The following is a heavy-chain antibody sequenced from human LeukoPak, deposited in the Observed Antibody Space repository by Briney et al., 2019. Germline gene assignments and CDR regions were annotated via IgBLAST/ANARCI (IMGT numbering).Heavy chain of an antibody. CDR2: IYTSGST. V-gene: IGHV4-4*07. J-gene: IGHJ4*02. Sequence: SETLSLTCTVSGNSISSYYWSWIRQPAGKGLEWIGRIYTSGSTNYNPSLKSGVTMSVDTSKNQFSLNLSSVTAADTAFYYCARATTGLARYFDYWGQGTLVTVSS. CDR1: GNSISSYY. CDR3: ARATTGLARYFDY. D-gene: IGHD4-17*01.